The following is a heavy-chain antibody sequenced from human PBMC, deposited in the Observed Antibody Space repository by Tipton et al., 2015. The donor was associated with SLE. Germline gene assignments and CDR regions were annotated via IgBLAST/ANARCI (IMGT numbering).Heavy chain of an antibody. J-gene: IGHJ5*02. V-gene: IGHV3-48*03. CDR1: GFTFSSYE. CDR2: ISSSGSTI. Sequence: SLRLSCAASGFTFSSYEMNWVRQAPGKGLEWVSYISSSGSTIYYADSVKGRFTISRDNAKNSLYLQMNSLRAEDTAVYYCARPSRYSSSWYAWFDPWGQGTLVTVSS. D-gene: IGHD6-13*01. CDR3: ARPSRYSSSWYAWFDP.